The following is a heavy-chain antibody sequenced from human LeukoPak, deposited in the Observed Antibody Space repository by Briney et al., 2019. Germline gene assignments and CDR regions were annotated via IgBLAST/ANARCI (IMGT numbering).Heavy chain of an antibody. CDR1: GFTFSSYS. CDR2: ISSSSSYI. J-gene: IGHJ4*02. CDR3: ARVTAYYYDSSGYFDQ. V-gene: IGHV3-21*01. Sequence: PGGSLRLSCAASGFTFSSYSMNWVRQAAGKGLEWVSSISSSSSYIYCADSVKGRFTISRDNAKNSLYLQMNSLRAEDTAVYYCARVTAYYYDSSGYFDQWGQGTLVTVSS. D-gene: IGHD3-22*01.